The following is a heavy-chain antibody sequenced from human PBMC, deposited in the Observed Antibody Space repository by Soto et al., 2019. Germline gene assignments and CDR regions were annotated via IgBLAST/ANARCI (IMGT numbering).Heavy chain of an antibody. CDR3: ARDPYYYGSGSYTDYYYYGMDV. V-gene: IGHV4-30-4*01. D-gene: IGHD3-10*01. CDR1: GGSISSGDYY. J-gene: IGHJ6*02. CDR2: IYYSGST. Sequence: PSETLSLTCTVSGGSISSGDYYWSWIRQPPGKGLEWIGYIYYSGSTYYNPSLKSRVTISVDTSKNQFSLKLSSVTAADTAVYYCARDPYYYGSGSYTDYYYYGMDVWGQRTTVTVSS.